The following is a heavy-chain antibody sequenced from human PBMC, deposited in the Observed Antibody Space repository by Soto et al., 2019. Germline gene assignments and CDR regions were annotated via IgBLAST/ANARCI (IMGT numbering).Heavy chain of an antibody. CDR3: ARLVNYYFGMDV. V-gene: IGHV5-51*01. Sequence: GESLKISCKASAPTHWIGWVRQQPGKGLEWMGIIYPGDSDTKYSPSFQGQVTISVDKSISTAYLHWSSLKASDTATYYCARLVNYYFGMDVWGLGTTVTVSS. CDR2: IYPGDSDT. CDR1: APTHW. J-gene: IGHJ6*02.